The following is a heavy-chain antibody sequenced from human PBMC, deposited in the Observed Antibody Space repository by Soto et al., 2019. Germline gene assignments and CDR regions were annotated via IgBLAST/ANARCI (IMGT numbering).Heavy chain of an antibody. CDR1: GFTFSSYA. Sequence: GGSLRLSCAASGFTFSSYAMSWVRQAPGKGLEWVSAISGSGGSTYYADSVKGRFTISRDNSKNTLYLQMNSLRAEDTAVYYCAKNYIGCSSTSCYVYLAAAGTSFDYWGQGTLVTVSS. J-gene: IGHJ4*02. CDR3: AKNYIGCSSTSCYVYLAAAGTSFDY. CDR2: ISGSGGST. D-gene: IGHD2-2*01. V-gene: IGHV3-23*01.